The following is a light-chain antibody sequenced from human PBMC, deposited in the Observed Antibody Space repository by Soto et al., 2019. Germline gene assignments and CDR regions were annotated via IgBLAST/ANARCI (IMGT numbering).Light chain of an antibody. V-gene: IGLV2-14*03. CDR2: DVS. CDR1: SSDVGSDYNY. CDR3: CSYTSISTYV. J-gene: IGLJ1*01. Sequence: QSALTQPASVSGSPGQSIAISCTGTSSDVGSDYNYVSWYQQHPGKAPKLRVYDVSTRPSGVSNRFSGSKSGTTASLTISGLQAEDEADYYCCSYTSISTYVFGTGTKLTVL.